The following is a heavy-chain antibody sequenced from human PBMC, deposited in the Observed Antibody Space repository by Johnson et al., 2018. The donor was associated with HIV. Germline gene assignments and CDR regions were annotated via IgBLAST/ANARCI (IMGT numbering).Heavy chain of an antibody. CDR1: GFTFSSYA. CDR2: ISGSGGNT. CDR3: ARRGGVVVGAFYI. V-gene: IGHV3-23*04. J-gene: IGHJ3*02. Sequence: VQLVESGGGLVQPGGSLRLSCAASGFTFSSYAMSWVRQAPGKGLEWVSAISGSGGNTYYADSVKVSFTISRANAKNTLYLQRNGLRAEETAVYYVARRGGVVVGAFYIWGQGTMVTVSS. D-gene: IGHD2-15*01.